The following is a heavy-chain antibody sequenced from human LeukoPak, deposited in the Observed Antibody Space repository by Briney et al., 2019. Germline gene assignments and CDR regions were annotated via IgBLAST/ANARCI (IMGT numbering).Heavy chain of an antibody. CDR3: ARCRDIGTYNIISY. CDR1: GFTFSNYG. Sequence: GGSLRLSCEAAGFTFSNYGIQWVRQAPGKGLEWVAVIWSDGSNKYYADSVKGRFTISRDNSKNTLYLQMNSLRADDTAVYYCARCRDIGTYNIISYWGQGTLVTVSS. J-gene: IGHJ4*02. CDR2: IWSDGSNK. D-gene: IGHD1-26*01. V-gene: IGHV3-33*01.